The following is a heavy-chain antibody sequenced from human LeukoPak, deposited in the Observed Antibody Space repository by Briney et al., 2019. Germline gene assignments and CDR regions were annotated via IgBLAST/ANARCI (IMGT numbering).Heavy chain of an antibody. V-gene: IGHV4-31*03. CDR3: ARSYGYGTNFDY. CDR2: MYYRGST. CDR1: GXSISSGNYY. Sequence: SQTLSLTCTVSGXSISSGNYYWSSIRQHPGKGLEWIGYMYYRGSTCYNPSLKSRVTISVDTSKNQFSLKLSSVTAADTAVYYCARSYGYGTNFDYWGQGTLVTVSS. D-gene: IGHD5-18*01. J-gene: IGHJ4*02.